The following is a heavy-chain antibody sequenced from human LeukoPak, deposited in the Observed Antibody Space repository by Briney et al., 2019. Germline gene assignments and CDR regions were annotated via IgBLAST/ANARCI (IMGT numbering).Heavy chain of an antibody. J-gene: IGHJ3*02. CDR2: INTHSGNP. CDR1: GYSFNSQG. V-gene: IGHV7-4-1*02. Sequence: ASVKVSCKASGYSFNSQGMNWVRQVPGQGLEWMGWINTHSGNPTYAQGFTGRFVFSLDSSVSTAYLQISNLMPEDTAKYYCAREILRFDIWGQGTMVIVSS. CDR3: AREILRFDI.